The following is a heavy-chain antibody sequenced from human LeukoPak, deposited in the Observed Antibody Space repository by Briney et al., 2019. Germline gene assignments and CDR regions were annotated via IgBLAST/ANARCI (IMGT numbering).Heavy chain of an antibody. J-gene: IGHJ4*02. CDR1: GGTFSSYA. CDR2: IIPIFGTA. V-gene: IGHV1-69*05. CDR3: ARDHSGWYD. Sequence: GSSVKVSCKASGGTFSSYAISWVRQAPGQGLEWMGRIIPIFGTANYAQKFQGRVTITTDESTNTAYIELSSLRSEDTAGYYCARDHSGWYDWGQGTLVTVSS. D-gene: IGHD6-19*01.